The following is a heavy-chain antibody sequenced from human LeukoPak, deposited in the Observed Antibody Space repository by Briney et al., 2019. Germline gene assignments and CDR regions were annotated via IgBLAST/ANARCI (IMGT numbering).Heavy chain of an antibody. CDR2: IDPNSGGT. Sequence: GASVKVSCKASGSILSDYYVHWIRQAPGQGLEWMGWIDPNSGGTHHAPNFQGRATMTRDSAISTVYLDLRRLTSDDTAIYYCARSRRPFYYYGMHVWGLGTSVTVSS. CDR1: GSILSDYY. CDR3: ARSRRPFYYYGMHV. J-gene: IGHJ6*02. V-gene: IGHV1-2*02.